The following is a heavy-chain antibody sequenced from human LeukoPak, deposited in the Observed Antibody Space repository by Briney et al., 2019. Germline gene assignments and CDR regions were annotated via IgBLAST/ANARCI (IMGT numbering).Heavy chain of an antibody. CDR3: VRESFSRGDFN. J-gene: IGHJ4*02. V-gene: IGHV3-7*01. CDR1: GFTFSNYP. Sequence: GGSLRLSCAASGFTFSNYPMTWVRQAPGKGLEWVATIKYDGDEKFYVNSVTGRFTISRDNAKNSLYLQMNSLTAEDTAVYYCVRESFSRGDFNWGQGTLVSVSS. CDR2: IKYDGDEK. D-gene: IGHD7-27*01.